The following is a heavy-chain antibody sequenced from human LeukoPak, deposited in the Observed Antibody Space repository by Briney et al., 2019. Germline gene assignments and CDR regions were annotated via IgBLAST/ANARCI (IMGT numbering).Heavy chain of an antibody. CDR3: ARFPRRITMIVVVYAFDI. CDR1: GYTFTGYY. V-gene: IGHV1-2*02. D-gene: IGHD3-22*01. Sequence: ASVKVSCKASGYTFTGYYMHWVRQAPGQGLEWMGWINPNSGGTNYAQKFQGRVTMTRDTSISTAYMELSRLRSDDTAVYYCARFPRRITMIVVVYAFDIWGQGTMVTVSS. CDR2: INPNSGGT. J-gene: IGHJ3*02.